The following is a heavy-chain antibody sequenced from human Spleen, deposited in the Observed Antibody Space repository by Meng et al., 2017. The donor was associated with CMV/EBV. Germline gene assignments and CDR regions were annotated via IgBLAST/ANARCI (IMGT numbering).Heavy chain of an antibody. D-gene: IGHD1-20*01. CDR1: GYIFTGYW. V-gene: IGHV5-51*01. CDR3: ARHFGYNWNSGLIGAFDM. CDR2: IYPGDSET. J-gene: IGHJ3*02. Sequence: GGSLRLSCKSSGYIFTGYWIGWVRQMPGKGLEWMGIIYPGDSETKYSPSFQGQISISVDKSSSTAYLQWSSLKASDSAIYYCARHFGYNWNSGLIGAFDMWGQGTMVTVSS.